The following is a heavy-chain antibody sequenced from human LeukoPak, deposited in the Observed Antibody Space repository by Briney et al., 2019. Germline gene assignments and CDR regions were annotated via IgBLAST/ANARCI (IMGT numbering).Heavy chain of an antibody. CDR1: GGTFSSYA. D-gene: IGHD2-15*01. CDR3: AREWVVVAAEYYYYYYMDV. V-gene: IGHV1-69*06. J-gene: IGHJ6*03. Sequence: GSSVKVSCKASGGTFSSYAISWVRQAPGQGLEWMGGIIPIFGTANYAQKFQGRVTITADKSTSTAYMELSSLRSDDTAVYYCAREWVVVAAEYYYYYYMDVWGKGTTVTVSS. CDR2: IIPIFGTA.